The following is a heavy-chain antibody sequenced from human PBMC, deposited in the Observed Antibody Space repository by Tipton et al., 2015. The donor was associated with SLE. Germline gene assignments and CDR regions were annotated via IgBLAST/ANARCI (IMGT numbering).Heavy chain of an antibody. CDR2: IYFTGST. CDR1: GGSISSHY. D-gene: IGHD6-6*01. J-gene: IGHJ6*03. V-gene: IGHV4-59*11. CDR3: ARGRRVPAARLYWYMDV. Sequence: TLSLTCTVSGGSISSHYWSWIRQPPGKGLEWIGYIYFTGSTYYNPSLKSRVTISVDTSKNQFSLKLSSVTAADTAVYYCARGRRVPAARLYWYMDVWGKGTTVTVSS.